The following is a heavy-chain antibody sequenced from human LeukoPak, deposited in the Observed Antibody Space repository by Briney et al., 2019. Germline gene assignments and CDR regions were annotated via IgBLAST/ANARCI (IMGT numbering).Heavy chain of an antibody. Sequence: SPRLSCAASGFTFDDYAMHWVRQAPGKGLEWVSGISWNSATIGYADSVKGRFIISRDNAKNSLYLQMNSLRAEDTALYYCAKDVGCTSNSCHRYYYYGMDVWGQGTTVTVSS. D-gene: IGHD2-2*01. CDR3: AKDVGCTSNSCHRYYYYGMDV. CDR1: GFTFDDYA. V-gene: IGHV3-9*01. CDR2: ISWNSATI. J-gene: IGHJ6*02.